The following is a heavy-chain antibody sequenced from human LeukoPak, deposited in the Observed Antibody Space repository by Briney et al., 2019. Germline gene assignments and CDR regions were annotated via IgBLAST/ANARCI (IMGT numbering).Heavy chain of an antibody. Sequence: GRSLRLSCAASGFTFSSYAMHWVRQAPGKGLEWVVVISYDGSNKYYAGSVKGRFTVSRYNSKNTLYLQMNSLRAEDTATYYCAKVLSGWYRGNDCWGRGTLVAVSS. CDR2: ISYDGSNK. V-gene: IGHV3-30-3*01. D-gene: IGHD6-19*01. J-gene: IGHJ4*02. CDR1: GFTFSSYA. CDR3: AKVLSGWYRGNDC.